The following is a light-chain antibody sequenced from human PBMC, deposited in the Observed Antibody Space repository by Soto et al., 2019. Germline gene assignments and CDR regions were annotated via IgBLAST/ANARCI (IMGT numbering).Light chain of an antibody. CDR1: SSDVGDYNY. Sequence: QSALTQPDSVSGSPGQSVTISCTGTSSDVGDYNYVSWYQHHPGKAPKLMIYDVRNRPSGVSNRFSGAKSGNTASLTISGLQAEDAADYYCSSYTRSGTLGVVFGGGTKLTVL. CDR2: DVR. J-gene: IGLJ2*01. CDR3: SSYTRSGTLGVV. V-gene: IGLV2-14*03.